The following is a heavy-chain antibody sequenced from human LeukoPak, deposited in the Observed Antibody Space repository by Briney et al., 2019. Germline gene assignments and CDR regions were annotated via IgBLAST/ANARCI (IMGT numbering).Heavy chain of an antibody. CDR2: IYHSGST. D-gene: IGHD6-13*01. J-gene: IGHJ3*02. CDR3: ARGRSIAAVAGDFDI. CDR1: GGSISSGGYS. V-gene: IGHV4-30-2*01. Sequence: SQTLSLTCAVSGGSISSGGYSWSWIRQPPGKGLEWIGYIYHSGSTYYNPSLKSRVTISVDRSKNQFSLKLSSVTAADTAVYYCARGRSIAAVAGDFDIWGQGTMVTVSS.